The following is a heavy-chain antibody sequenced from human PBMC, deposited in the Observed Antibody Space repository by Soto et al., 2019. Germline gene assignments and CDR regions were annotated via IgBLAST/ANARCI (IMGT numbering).Heavy chain of an antibody. CDR2: INSDGSST. V-gene: IGHV3-74*01. D-gene: IGHD2-2*01. CDR1: GFTFSSYW. Sequence: GGSLRLSCAASGFTFSSYWMHWVRQAPGKGLVWVSRINSDGSSTSYADSVKGRFTISRDNAKNKLYLQMNSLRAEDTAVYYCARAHDKREDIVVVPAAASQVYYYYGMDVWGQGTTVTVSS. J-gene: IGHJ6*02. CDR3: ARAHDKREDIVVVPAAASQVYYYYGMDV.